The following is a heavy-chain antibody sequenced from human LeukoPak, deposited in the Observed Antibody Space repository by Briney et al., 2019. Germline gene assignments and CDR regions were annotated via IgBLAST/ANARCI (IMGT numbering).Heavy chain of an antibody. CDR2: IWYDGSNK. J-gene: IGHJ6*03. CDR1: GFTFSSYG. Sequence: PGRSLRLSCAASGFTFSSYGMHWVRQAPGKGLEWVAVIWYDGSNKYYADSVKGRFTISRDNSKNTLYLQMNSLRAEDTAVYYCAKSAQYYYYMDVWGKGTTVTVSS. V-gene: IGHV3-33*06. CDR3: AKSAQYYYYMDV.